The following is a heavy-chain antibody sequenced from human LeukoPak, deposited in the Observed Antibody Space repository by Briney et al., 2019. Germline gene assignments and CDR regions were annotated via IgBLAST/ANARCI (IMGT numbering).Heavy chain of an antibody. CDR3: ARDRAGLRFLEWLLDY. CDR2: INPNSGGT. J-gene: IGHJ4*02. Sequence: ASVKVSCKASGYTFTGYYMHWVRQAPGQGLEWMGWINPNSGGTNYAQKFQGRVTMTRDTSISTAYMEPSRLRSDDTAVYYCARDRAGLRFLEWLLDYWGQGTLVTVSS. D-gene: IGHD3-3*01. V-gene: IGHV1-2*02. CDR1: GYTFTGYY.